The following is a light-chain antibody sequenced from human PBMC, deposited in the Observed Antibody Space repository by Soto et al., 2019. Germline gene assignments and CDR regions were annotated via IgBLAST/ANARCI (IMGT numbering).Light chain of an antibody. CDR2: DAS. CDR1: QSVRNY. J-gene: IGKJ1*01. V-gene: IGKV3D-20*01. Sequence: EIVLTQSPATLSLSPGERATLSCRAIQSVRNYLAWYQQKPGQAPRRLIYDASYRATGIPDSFIGSGAGTDVTPTISRLEPEDVAAYYCQQYDSSPSTFGQGTKVDIK. CDR3: QQYDSSPST.